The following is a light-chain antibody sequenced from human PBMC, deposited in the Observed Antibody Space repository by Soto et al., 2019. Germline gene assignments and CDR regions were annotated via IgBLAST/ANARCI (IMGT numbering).Light chain of an antibody. CDR2: DAS. CDR3: QQYDNLPLI. V-gene: IGKV1-33*01. Sequence: IQITQSPSSLSASVGDRVTIACQATQDIRKYLNWYQQKPGKAPKLLIYDASSLETGVPSRFSGSGSGTDFTLTISSMQPEDFAKYYCQQYDNLPLIFGQGTRMEIK. J-gene: IGKJ5*01. CDR1: QDIRKY.